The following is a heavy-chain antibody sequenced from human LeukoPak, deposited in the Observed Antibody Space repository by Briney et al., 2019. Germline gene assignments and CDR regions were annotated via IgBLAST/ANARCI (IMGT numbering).Heavy chain of an antibody. V-gene: IGHV3-48*02. Sequence: QPGGSPRLSCAASGFTFSTYTMNWVRQAPGKGLEWVSYISSSGSTIYYADFVKGRFTISRDNAKNSLYLQMNSLRDEDTAVYYCARGVGHDFDYWGQGTLVTVSS. CDR3: ARGVGHDFDY. CDR1: GFTFSTYT. J-gene: IGHJ4*02. CDR2: ISSSGSTI. D-gene: IGHD1-26*01.